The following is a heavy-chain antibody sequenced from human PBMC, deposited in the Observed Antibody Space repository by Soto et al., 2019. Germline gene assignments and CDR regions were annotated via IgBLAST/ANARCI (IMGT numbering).Heavy chain of an antibody. V-gene: IGHV3-48*04. Sequence: HPGGSLRLSCAASGFTFSSYAMSWVRQAPGKGLEWVSYISSSGSTIYYADSVKGRFTISRDNAKNSLYLQMNSLRAEDTAVYYCARGGYSGYDWRDPFDYWGQGTLVTVSS. D-gene: IGHD5-12*01. CDR3: ARGGYSGYDWRDPFDY. J-gene: IGHJ4*02. CDR2: ISSSGSTI. CDR1: GFTFSSYA.